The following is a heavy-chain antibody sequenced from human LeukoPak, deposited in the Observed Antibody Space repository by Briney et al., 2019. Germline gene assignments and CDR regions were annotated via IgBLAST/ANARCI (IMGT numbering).Heavy chain of an antibody. D-gene: IGHD3-22*01. Sequence: GGSLRLSCAASGFTFSSYAMSWVRQAPGKGLEWVSAISGSGGSTYYADSVKGRFTISRDNSKNTLYLQMNSLRAEDTAVYYCAKDLLFDSSGYSDYFDYWGQGTLVTVSS. CDR1: GFTFSSYA. CDR3: AKDLLFDSSGYSDYFDY. J-gene: IGHJ4*02. CDR2: ISGSGGST. V-gene: IGHV3-23*01.